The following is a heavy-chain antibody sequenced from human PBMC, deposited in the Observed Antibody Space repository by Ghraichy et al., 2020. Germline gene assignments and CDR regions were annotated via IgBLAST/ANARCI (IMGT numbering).Heavy chain of an antibody. V-gene: IGHV3-30*04. CDR1: GFTFSSYA. J-gene: IGHJ3*02. Sequence: GGSLRLSCAASGFTFSSYAMHWVRQAPGKGLEWVAVISYDGSNKYYADSVKGRFTISRDNSKNTLYLQMNSLRAEDTAVYYCARFGPIVVVHDAFDIWGQGTMVTVSS. CDR3: ARFGPIVVVHDAFDI. CDR2: ISYDGSNK. D-gene: IGHD3-22*01.